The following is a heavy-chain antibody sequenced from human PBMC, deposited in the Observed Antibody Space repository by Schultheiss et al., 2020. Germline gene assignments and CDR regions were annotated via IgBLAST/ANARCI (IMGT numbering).Heavy chain of an antibody. V-gene: IGHV4-34*01. CDR2: INHSGST. CDR1: GGSFRGYY. J-gene: IGHJ4*02. D-gene: IGHD2-15*01. CDR3: ARDRSRIGAPDY. Sequence: SETLSLTCAVYGGSFRGYYWSWIRQPPGKGLEWIGEINHSGSTNYNPSLKSRVTISVDRSKNQFSLKLSSVTVADTAVYYCARDRSRIGAPDYWGQGTLVTVSS.